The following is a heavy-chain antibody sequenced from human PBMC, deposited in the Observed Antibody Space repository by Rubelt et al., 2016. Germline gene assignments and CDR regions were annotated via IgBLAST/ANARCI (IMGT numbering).Heavy chain of an antibody. CDR2: IYDTGST. D-gene: IGHD5-12*01. V-gene: IGHV4-61*05. CDR3: ARHIDGQYCDL. CDR1: AGSISSSSSF. J-gene: IGHJ2*01. Sequence: QLQLQESGPGLVKPSETLSLTCTVSAGSISSSSSFWGWIRQPPGKGLEWIAYIYDTGSTTYNPALTNRGSISVDTSKSRFALTVNVVTGADTALDYCARHIDGQYCDLWGRGTLVTVSP.